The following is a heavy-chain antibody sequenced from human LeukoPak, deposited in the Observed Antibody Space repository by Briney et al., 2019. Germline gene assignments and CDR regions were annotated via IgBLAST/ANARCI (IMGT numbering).Heavy chain of an antibody. D-gene: IGHD4-17*01. V-gene: IGHV3-30*02. Sequence: GGSLRPSCAASAFTFSNYGMHWVRQAPGKGLEWVAFIRNDGSNKYYADSVKGRFTISRDNSKNTLYLQMNSLRAEDTAVYYCAKAGYGDYSIDYWGQGTLVTVSS. CDR3: AKAGYGDYSIDY. J-gene: IGHJ4*02. CDR1: AFTFSNYG. CDR2: IRNDGSNK.